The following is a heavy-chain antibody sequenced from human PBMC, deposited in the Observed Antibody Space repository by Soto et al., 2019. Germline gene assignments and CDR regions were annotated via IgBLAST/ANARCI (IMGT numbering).Heavy chain of an antibody. CDR2: INHSGGT. CDR3: ARWAYYDRTGYYYRYYYYYGKDV. V-gene: IGHV4-34*01. D-gene: IGHD3-22*01. J-gene: IGHJ6*02. CDR1: SGSFSGYY. Sequence: SETLSLTCAVYSGSFSGYYWSWIRQPPGKGLEWIGEINHSGGTNYNPSLSSRVTISVDTSKTQFSLKLSSVTAADTAVYYCARWAYYDRTGYYYRYYYYYGKDVWGQGTTVTVSS.